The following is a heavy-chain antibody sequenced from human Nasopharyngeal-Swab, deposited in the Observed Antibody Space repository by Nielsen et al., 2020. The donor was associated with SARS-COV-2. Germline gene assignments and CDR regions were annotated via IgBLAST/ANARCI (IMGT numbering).Heavy chain of an antibody. CDR3: ATPTGFCRSGSYSAAY. D-gene: IGHD2-15*01. V-gene: IGHV5-51*01. Sequence: GESLKISCRASGYMFTSSWIGWVRQMPGKGLEWMGIIYPGDSDTKYRPSFQGQVTISADKSIGTAYLQWSRLEASDTAMYYCATPTGFCRSGSYSAAYWGQGTLVTVSS. J-gene: IGHJ4*02. CDR1: GYMFTSSW. CDR2: IYPGDSDT.